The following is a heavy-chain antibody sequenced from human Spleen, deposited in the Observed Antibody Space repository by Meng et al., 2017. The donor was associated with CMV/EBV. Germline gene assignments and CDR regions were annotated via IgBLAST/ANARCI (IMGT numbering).Heavy chain of an antibody. Sequence: SETLSLTCIVSGGSISSSSYYWGWIRQPPGKGLEWIGSIYYSGSTYYNPSLKSRVTISVDTSKNQFSLKLSSVTAADTAVYYCARVGITMVRGVMRAPFDPWGQGTLVTVSS. CDR3: ARVGITMVRGVMRAPFDP. J-gene: IGHJ5*02. D-gene: IGHD3-10*01. V-gene: IGHV4-39*07. CDR1: GGSISSSSYY. CDR2: IYYSGST.